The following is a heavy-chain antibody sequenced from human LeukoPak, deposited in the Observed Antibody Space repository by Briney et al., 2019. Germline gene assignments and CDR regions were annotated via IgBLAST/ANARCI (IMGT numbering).Heavy chain of an antibody. V-gene: IGHV3-30*02. CDR1: GFTFSSYG. Sequence: GGSLRLSCAASGFTFSSYGMHWVRQAPGKGLEWVAFIRYDGSNKYYADSVKGRFTISRDNSKNTLYLQMNSLRAEDTAVYYCARRLRFSSSWRYYYYMDVWGKGTTVTVSS. J-gene: IGHJ6*03. CDR3: ARRLRFSSSWRYYYYMDV. CDR2: IRYDGSNK. D-gene: IGHD6-13*01.